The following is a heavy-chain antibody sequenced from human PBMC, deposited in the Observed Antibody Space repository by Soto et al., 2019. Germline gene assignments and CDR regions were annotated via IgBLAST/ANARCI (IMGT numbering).Heavy chain of an antibody. CDR2: IIPILGIA. CDR3: ARGYGDYSNYGMDV. Sequence: QVQLVQSGAEVKKPGSSVKVSCKASGGTFSSYTISWVRQAPGQGLEWMGRIIPILGIANYAQKFQGRVTITADKSTSTAYRELSSLRSEDTAVYYCARGYGDYSNYGMDVWGQGTTVTVSS. D-gene: IGHD4-17*01. J-gene: IGHJ6*02. V-gene: IGHV1-69*02. CDR1: GGTFSSYT.